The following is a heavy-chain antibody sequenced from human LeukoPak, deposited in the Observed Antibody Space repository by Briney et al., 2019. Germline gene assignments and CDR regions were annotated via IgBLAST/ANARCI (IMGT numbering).Heavy chain of an antibody. D-gene: IGHD1-26*01. J-gene: IGHJ4*02. CDR3: ARSYGTTTGCPVY. Sequence: PGGSLRLSCAASGFTFSTYIMNWVRQAPGKGLEWVSSISGGSGHIYYADSVSGRFTISRDNAKNSLYLQMNSLRVEDTDVYYCARSYGTTTGCPVYWGQGTLVTVSS. CDR1: GFTFSTYI. CDR2: ISGGSGHI. V-gene: IGHV3-21*01.